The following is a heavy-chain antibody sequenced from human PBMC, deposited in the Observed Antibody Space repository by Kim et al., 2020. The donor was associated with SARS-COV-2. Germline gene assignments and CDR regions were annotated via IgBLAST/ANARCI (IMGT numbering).Heavy chain of an antibody. D-gene: IGHD3-10*01. Sequence: ASVKVSCKASVYTFTGYYMHWVRQAPGQGLEWMGWINPNSGGTNYAQKFQGWVTMTRDTSISTAYMELSRLRSDDTAVYYCARALGFGGFDYWGQGTLVSVSS. CDR1: VYTFTGYY. J-gene: IGHJ4*02. CDR3: ARALGFGGFDY. V-gene: IGHV1-2*04. CDR2: INPNSGGT.